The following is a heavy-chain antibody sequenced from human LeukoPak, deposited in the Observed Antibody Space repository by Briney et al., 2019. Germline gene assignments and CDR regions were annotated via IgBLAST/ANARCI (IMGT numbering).Heavy chain of an antibody. CDR3: ATISGSYPDWDY. J-gene: IGHJ4*02. D-gene: IGHD1-26*01. CDR1: GFTFSLYS. V-gene: IGHV3-21*06. Sequence: PGGSLRLSCAASGFTFSLYSMNWVRQAPGKGLEWVSSISSNATYKYYADSVRGRFTISRDNAKNLLYLQMDSLRGEDTAVYYCATISGSYPDWDYWGQGTLVTVSS. CDR2: ISSNATYK.